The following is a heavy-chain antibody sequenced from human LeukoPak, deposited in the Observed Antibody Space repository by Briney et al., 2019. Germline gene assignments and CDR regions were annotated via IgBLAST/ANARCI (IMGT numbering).Heavy chain of an antibody. J-gene: IGHJ6*03. Sequence: ASVKVSCKASGYTFTSYYMHWVRQAPGEGLEWMGIINPSGGSTSYAQKFQGRVTMTRDMSTSTVYMELSSLRSEDTAVYYCARVAAEVVGVPGAIGFGWLRRDYYYMDVWVKGTTVTVSS. D-gene: IGHD2-2*02. V-gene: IGHV1-46*01. CDR3: ARVAAEVVGVPGAIGFGWLRRDYYYMDV. CDR2: INPSGGST. CDR1: GYTFTSYY.